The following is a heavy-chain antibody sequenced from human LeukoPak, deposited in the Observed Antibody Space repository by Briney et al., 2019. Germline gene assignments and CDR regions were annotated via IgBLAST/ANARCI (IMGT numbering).Heavy chain of an antibody. J-gene: IGHJ4*02. Sequence: ASVKVSCKVSGYTLTELSMHWVRQAPGKGLEWMGGFDPEDGETIYAQKFQGRVTMTEDTSTGAAYMELSSLRSEDTAVYYCATLYDWNDVFDYWGQGTLVTVSS. CDR1: GYTLTELS. V-gene: IGHV1-24*01. CDR3: ATLYDWNDVFDY. D-gene: IGHD1-1*01. CDR2: FDPEDGET.